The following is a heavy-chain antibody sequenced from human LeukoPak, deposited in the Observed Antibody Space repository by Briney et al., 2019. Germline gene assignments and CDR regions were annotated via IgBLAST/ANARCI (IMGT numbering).Heavy chain of an antibody. D-gene: IGHD3-3*01. V-gene: IGHV4-38-2*02. CDR2: IYHSGST. CDR1: GYSISSGYY. J-gene: IGHJ4*02. CDR3: ARVKLLEWLSDQYYFDY. Sequence: SETLSLTCTVSGYSISSGYYWGWIRQPPGKGLEWIGSIYHSGSTYYNPSLKSRVTISVDTSKNQFSPKLSSVTAADTAVYYCARVKLLEWLSDQYYFDYWGQGTLVTVSS.